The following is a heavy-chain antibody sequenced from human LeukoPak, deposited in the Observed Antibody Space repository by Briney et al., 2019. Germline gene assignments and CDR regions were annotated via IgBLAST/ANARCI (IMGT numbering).Heavy chain of an antibody. CDR2: ISAYNGNT. D-gene: IGHD3-10*01. J-gene: IGHJ3*02. Sequence: ASVKVSCKASGYTFTSYGISWVRQAPGQGLEWMGWISAYNGNTNYAQKLQGRVTMTTDTSTSTAYMELRSLRSDDTAVYYCARERAGVVRGVKRAFDIWGQGTMVAVSS. CDR3: ARERAGVVRGVKRAFDI. CDR1: GYTFTSYG. V-gene: IGHV1-18*01.